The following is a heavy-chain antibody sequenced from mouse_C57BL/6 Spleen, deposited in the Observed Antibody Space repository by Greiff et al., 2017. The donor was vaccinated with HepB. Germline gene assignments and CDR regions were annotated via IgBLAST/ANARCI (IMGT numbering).Heavy chain of an antibody. D-gene: IGHD1-1*01. Sequence: SGAELVRPGTSVKVSCKASGYAFTNYLIEWVKQRPGQGLEWIGVINPGSGGTNYNEKFKGKATLTADKSSSTAYMQLSSLTSEDSAVYFCARLGNYGEGFAYWGQGTLVTVSA. J-gene: IGHJ3*01. CDR1: GYAFTNYL. CDR3: ARLGNYGEGFAY. CDR2: INPGSGGT. V-gene: IGHV1-54*01.